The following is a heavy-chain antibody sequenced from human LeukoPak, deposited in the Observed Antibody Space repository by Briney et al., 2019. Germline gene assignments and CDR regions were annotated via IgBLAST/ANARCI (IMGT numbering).Heavy chain of an antibody. Sequence: GGSLRLSCAASGFIFTDYGMHWVRQAPGKGLEWVAFIRYDGSNKYYADSVKGRFTISRDNSKNTLYLQMNSLRAEDTAVYYCAKDRAEKYQLLEFFDYWGQGTLVTVSS. D-gene: IGHD2-2*01. CDR3: AKDRAEKYQLLEFFDY. J-gene: IGHJ4*02. CDR2: IRYDGSNK. CDR1: GFIFTDYG. V-gene: IGHV3-30*02.